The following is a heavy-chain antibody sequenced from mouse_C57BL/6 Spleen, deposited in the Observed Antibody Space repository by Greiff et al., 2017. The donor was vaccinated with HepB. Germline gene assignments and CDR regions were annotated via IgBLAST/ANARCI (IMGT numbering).Heavy chain of an antibody. D-gene: IGHD2-5*01. V-gene: IGHV1-50*01. CDR2: IDPSDSYT. J-gene: IGHJ1*03. Sequence: QVQLQQPGAELVKPGASVKLSCKASGYTFTSYWMQWVKQRPGQGLEWIGEIDPSDSYTNYNQKFKGKATLTVDTSSSTAYMQLSSLTSEDSAVYYCARKTYYSNYYWYFDVWGTGTTVTVSS. CDR1: GYTFTSYW. CDR3: ARKTYYSNYYWYFDV.